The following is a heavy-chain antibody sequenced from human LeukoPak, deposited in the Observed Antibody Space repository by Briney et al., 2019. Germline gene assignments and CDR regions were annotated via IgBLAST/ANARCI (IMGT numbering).Heavy chain of an antibody. CDR1: AYDFTGYH. D-gene: IGHD5-24*01. Sequence: ASVKVSCKVVAYDFTGYHIHWVRLAPGQGPEWMGRLNPNTGHAVYAFKFQGRVTITRDTSSSTAYMEVTRLTSDDTALFYCAKDRDGADRIILWGQGTLVTVSS. CDR3: AKDRDGADRIIL. CDR2: LNPNTGHA. V-gene: IGHV1-2*06. J-gene: IGHJ4*02.